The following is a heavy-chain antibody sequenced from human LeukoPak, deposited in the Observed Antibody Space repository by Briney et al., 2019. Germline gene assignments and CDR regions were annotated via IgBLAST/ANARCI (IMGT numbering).Heavy chain of an antibody. CDR1: GVTLSNYA. V-gene: IGHV3-30*04. Sequence: GGSLRLSCTSSGVTLSNYAMHWVRRPPGRGLEWVAVISFDGTNKYYGDSVEGRFSVSRDNSKNTLYLQMNSLRPDDTAMYYCATDYGDYEPIDYWGQGTLVTVSS. CDR3: ATDYGDYEPIDY. J-gene: IGHJ4*02. D-gene: IGHD4-17*01. CDR2: ISFDGTNK.